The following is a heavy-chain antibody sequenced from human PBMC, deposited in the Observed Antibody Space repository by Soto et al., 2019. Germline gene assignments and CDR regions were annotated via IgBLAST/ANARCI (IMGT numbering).Heavy chain of an antibody. Sequence: VKVSCKTSGYTFTSHALHWVRQAPGQRLEWMGWIDAGNGNTKYSQKFQGRVTITRDTSASTAYMELSSLRSEDTAVYYCARCGGDCYTITYYFDYWGQGTLVTVSS. CDR3: ARCGGDCYTITYYFDY. CDR1: GYTFTSHA. V-gene: IGHV1-3*01. CDR2: IDAGNGNT. D-gene: IGHD2-21*02. J-gene: IGHJ4*02.